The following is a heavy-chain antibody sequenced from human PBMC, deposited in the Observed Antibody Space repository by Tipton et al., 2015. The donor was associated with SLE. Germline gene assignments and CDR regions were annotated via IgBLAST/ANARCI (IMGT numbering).Heavy chain of an antibody. D-gene: IGHD6-13*01. J-gene: IGHJ4*02. CDR2: IYYSGST. Sequence: TLSLTCTVSGGSISRSPTYYWGWIRQPPGKGLEWIGSIYYSGSTYYSPSVKSRVTISVDKSKNQFSLKLSSVTGADTAVYYCARAEQQREPFDYWGQGALVTVSS. V-gene: IGHV4-39*07. CDR3: ARAEQQREPFDY. CDR1: GGSISRSPTYY.